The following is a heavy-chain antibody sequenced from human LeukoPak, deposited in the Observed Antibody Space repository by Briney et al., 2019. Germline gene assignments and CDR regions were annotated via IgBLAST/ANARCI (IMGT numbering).Heavy chain of an antibody. J-gene: IGHJ4*02. CDR2: ISWIGGSI. CDR1: GFTFDDYA. V-gene: IGHV3-9*03. Sequence: PGRSLRLSCAASGFTFDDYAMHWVRQAPGKGLGWVSGISWIGGSIGYADSVKGRYPSSRGNAKNSLYLQMNSLRAEDMALYYCAKGITFGGVIVPMAFDYWGQGTLVTVSS. D-gene: IGHD3-16*02. CDR3: AKGITFGGVIVPMAFDY.